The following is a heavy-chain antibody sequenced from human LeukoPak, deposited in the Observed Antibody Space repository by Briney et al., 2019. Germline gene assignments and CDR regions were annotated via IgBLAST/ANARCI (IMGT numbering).Heavy chain of an antibody. CDR1: GLTFNNYA. D-gene: IGHD1/OR15-1a*01. J-gene: IGHJ2*01. CDR3: AKVTGTEGL. CDR2: ISAGGTST. Sequence: PGGSLRLSCVGSGLTFNNYAMTWVRQAPGKGLEWVSSISAGGTSTYYADSVKGRFTVSRDNSKSTLYLQMNSLRAEDTAVYYCAKVTGTEGLWGRGTLVTVSS. V-gene: IGHV3-23*01.